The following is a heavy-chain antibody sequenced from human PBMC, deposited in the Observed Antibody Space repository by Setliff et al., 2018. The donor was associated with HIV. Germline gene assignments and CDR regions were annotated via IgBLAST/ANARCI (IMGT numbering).Heavy chain of an antibody. Sequence: SETLSLTCSVSGVSMTSGGYYWSWLRQHPVKGLEWIGKIYYTGTTYYNPSLKSRLTISVDASQNQVSLKLTSVTVADTAIYYCARDQGSGYVNWFDPWGQGTLVTVPS. CDR3: ARDQGSGYVNWFDP. CDR2: IYYTGTT. CDR1: GVSMTSGGYY. J-gene: IGHJ5*02. V-gene: IGHV4-31*03. D-gene: IGHD5-18*01.